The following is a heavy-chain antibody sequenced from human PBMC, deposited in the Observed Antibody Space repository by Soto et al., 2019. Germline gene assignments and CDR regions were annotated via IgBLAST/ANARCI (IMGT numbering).Heavy chain of an antibody. J-gene: IGHJ4*02. CDR3: GRLEGLATISYYFDY. CDR1: GGTGGASVCC. Sequence: SNTLRLSWPVVGGTGGASVCCWGRVSQPPGKGLEWIGSVYYSGSTYYNPSLESRVTISVDKSKNQFSLKLMSLSAADTAVYYCGRLEGLATISYYFDYWGQGALVTVSS. CDR2: VYYSGST. D-gene: IGHD3-9*01. V-gene: IGHV4-39*01.